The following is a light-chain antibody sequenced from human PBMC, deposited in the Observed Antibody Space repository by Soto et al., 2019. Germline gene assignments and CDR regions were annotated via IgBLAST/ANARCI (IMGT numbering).Light chain of an antibody. CDR2: GAS. V-gene: IGKV3-15*01. J-gene: IGKJ2*01. Sequence: EIVMTQSPATLSVSPGEGATLSCRASQSVGSNLAWYQQKPGQAPRLLIYGASTRATGTPTRFSGSGSGTDFTLSISSLQSEDFAVYYCQEYTDWSSTFGQGTKVDIK. CDR3: QEYTDWSST. CDR1: QSVGSN.